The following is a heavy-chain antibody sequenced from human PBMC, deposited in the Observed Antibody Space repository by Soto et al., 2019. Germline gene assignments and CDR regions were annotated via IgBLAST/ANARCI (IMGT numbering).Heavy chain of an antibody. D-gene: IGHD5-18*01. V-gene: IGHV4-34*01. CDR3: ARGVRYTNGPSVY. CDR1: GGSFSPYY. J-gene: IGHJ4*02. Sequence: SETLSLTCALDGGSFSPYYWTWVRQTPGKGLEWIGEINHSGSTHYNPSLKSRVTISADTSNNQFSLNLTSVTAAATAVYYWARGVRYTNGPSVYWGQGTPVSVSS. CDR2: INHSGST.